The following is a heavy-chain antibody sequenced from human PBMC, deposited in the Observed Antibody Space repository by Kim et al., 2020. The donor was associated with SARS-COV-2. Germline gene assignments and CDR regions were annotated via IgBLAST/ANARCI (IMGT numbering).Heavy chain of an antibody. CDR1: GYTFTDYF. D-gene: IGHD3-22*01. CDR2: INPSDGVT. J-gene: IGHJ4*02. Sequence: ASVKVSCKASGYTFTDYFMHWVRQAPGQGLEWMGLINPSDGVTSYTENFQGRVTMTRDTSTGTVFMELSSLTSVDTAVYYCARGRAHRSGFFDWGQGTLVTVSS. V-gene: IGHV1-46*01. CDR3: ARGRAHRSGFFD.